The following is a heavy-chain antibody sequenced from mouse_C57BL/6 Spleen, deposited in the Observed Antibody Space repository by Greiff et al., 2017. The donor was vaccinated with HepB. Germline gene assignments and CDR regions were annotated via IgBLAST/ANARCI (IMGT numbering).Heavy chain of an antibody. CDR3: TRGGYYGSSYDAMDY. CDR2: IYPGNSDT. CDR1: GYTFTSYW. D-gene: IGHD1-1*01. J-gene: IGHJ4*01. V-gene: IGHV1-5*01. Sequence: EVKLQQSGTVLARPGASVKMSCKTSGYTFTSYWMHWVKQRPGQGLEWIGAIYPGNSDTSYNQKFKGKAKLTAVTSASTAYMELSSLTNEDSAVYYCTRGGYYGSSYDAMDYWGQGTSVTVSS.